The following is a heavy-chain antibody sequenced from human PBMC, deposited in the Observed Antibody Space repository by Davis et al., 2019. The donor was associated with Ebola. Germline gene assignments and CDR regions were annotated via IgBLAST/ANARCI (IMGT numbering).Heavy chain of an antibody. J-gene: IGHJ4*02. CDR3: ARDAPYYDFWSGYLNDY. CDR2: ISSSSSYI. CDR1: GFTFSSYE. D-gene: IGHD3-3*01. Sequence: PGGSLRLSCAASGFTFSSYEMNWVRQAPGKGLEWVSSISSSSSYIYYADSVKGRFTISRDNAKNSLYLQMNRLRAEDTAVYYCARDAPYYDFWSGYLNDYWGQGTLVTVSS. V-gene: IGHV3-21*01.